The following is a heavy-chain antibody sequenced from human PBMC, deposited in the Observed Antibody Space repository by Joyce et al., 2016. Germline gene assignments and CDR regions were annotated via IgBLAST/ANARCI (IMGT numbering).Heavy chain of an antibody. CDR1: GYIFTTYG. D-gene: IGHD3-22*01. Sequence: QVQLVQSGSEVKKPGASVEVSCKAAGYIFTTYGISWVRQASGQGFEWMGWINTNDGNTKYAQNYKGRVTMTINTSKSTAYMEMERLRSDDTAVYYCARDIHYYNSSGYYWGTFNIWGPETMVSVSS. V-gene: IGHV1-18*01. CDR3: ARDIHYYNSSGYYWGTFNI. J-gene: IGHJ3*02. CDR2: INTNDGNT.